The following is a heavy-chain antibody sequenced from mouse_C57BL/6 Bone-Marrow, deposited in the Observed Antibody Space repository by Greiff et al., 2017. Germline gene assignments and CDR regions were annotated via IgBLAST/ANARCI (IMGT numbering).Heavy chain of an antibody. Sequence: QVQLQQPGAELVKPGASVKMSCKASGYTFTSYWITLVKQRPGQGLEWIGDIYPGSGSTNYNEKFKGKATLTVDTSSSTAYMQLSSLTSEDSAVYYCARKATVVGEGFAYWGQGTLVTVSA. CDR3: ARKATVVGEGFAY. J-gene: IGHJ3*01. V-gene: IGHV1-55*01. CDR1: GYTFTSYW. CDR2: IYPGSGST. D-gene: IGHD1-1*01.